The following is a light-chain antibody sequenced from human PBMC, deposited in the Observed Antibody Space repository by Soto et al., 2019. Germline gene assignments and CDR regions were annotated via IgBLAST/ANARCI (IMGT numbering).Light chain of an antibody. CDR2: RNN. CDR1: SSNIESNY. V-gene: IGLV1-47*01. J-gene: IGLJ3*02. Sequence: QSVLTQPPSASGTPGQRVTISCSGSSSNIESNYVYWYQQLPGTAPKLLIYRNNQRPSGVPDLFYGSKSGTSASLAISGLXXXXXXDYYCAAWDDSLSVVFGGGTKL. CDR3: AAWDDSLSVV.